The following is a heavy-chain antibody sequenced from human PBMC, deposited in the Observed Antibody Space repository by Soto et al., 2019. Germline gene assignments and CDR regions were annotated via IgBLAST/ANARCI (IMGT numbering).Heavy chain of an antibody. V-gene: IGHV4-30-4*01. J-gene: IGHJ3*02. CDR1: GGSISSGDYY. CDR2: IYYSGST. D-gene: IGHD3-10*01. Sequence: SETLSFTCTVSGGSISSGDYYWSWIRQPPGKGLEWIGYIYYSGSTYYNPSLKSRVTISVDTSKNQFSLKLSSVTAADTAVYFCARLPTMDHDAFDIWGQGTMVTVSS. CDR3: ARLPTMDHDAFDI.